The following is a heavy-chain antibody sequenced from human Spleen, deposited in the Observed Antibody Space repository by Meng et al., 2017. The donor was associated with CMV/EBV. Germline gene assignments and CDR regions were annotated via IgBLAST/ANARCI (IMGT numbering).Heavy chain of an antibody. V-gene: IGHV2-5*01. CDR1: GFSLSSSGVG. Sequence: TFSGFSLSSSGVGVGWIRQPPGKALEWLGIIYWNDDKRYSLSLRSRLTITRDTSKNQVVLTMTNLDPVDTATYFCARGTGYNRWFDPWGQGTLVTVSS. J-gene: IGHJ5*02. CDR2: IYWNDDK. D-gene: IGHD1-1*01. CDR3: ARGTGYNRWFDP.